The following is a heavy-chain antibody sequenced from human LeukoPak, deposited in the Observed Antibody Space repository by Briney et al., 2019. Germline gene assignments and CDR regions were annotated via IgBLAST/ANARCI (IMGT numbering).Heavy chain of an antibody. CDR2: IYPRDSDT. CDR1: GYSFATYW. J-gene: IGHJ5*02. CDR3: ARSHSSTLTWFDP. V-gene: IGHV5-51*01. Sequence: GESLKISCKGSGYSFATYWIAWVRQTPRKGLKWMGIIYPRDSDTKYNPSFQGQVSISADKSISTAYLQWNSLQASDTAIYYCARSHSSTLTWFDPWGQGTLVSVSS.